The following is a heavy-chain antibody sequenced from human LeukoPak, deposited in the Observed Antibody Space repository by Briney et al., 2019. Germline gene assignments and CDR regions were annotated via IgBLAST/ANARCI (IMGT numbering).Heavy chain of an antibody. Sequence: GGSLRLSCTASGFTFGDYAMSWVRQAPGKGLEWVGFIRSKAYGGTTEYAASVKGRFTISRDDSKSIAYLQMNSLKTEDTAVYYCTRTRSRGVVILNDAFDIWGQGTMVTVSS. J-gene: IGHJ3*02. CDR1: GFTFGDYA. D-gene: IGHD3-3*01. CDR3: TRTRSRGVVILNDAFDI. V-gene: IGHV3-49*04. CDR2: IRSKAYGGTT.